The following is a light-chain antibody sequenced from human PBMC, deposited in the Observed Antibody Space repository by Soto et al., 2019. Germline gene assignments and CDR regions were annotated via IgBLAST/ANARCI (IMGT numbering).Light chain of an antibody. CDR3: MKGTHWPRT. CDR2: KVS. J-gene: IGKJ1*01. Sequence: DVVVTQSPLSLPVTLGQPASISCRSSQSLVYTNGNTYLAWCQQRPGQSPRRLSYKVSIRDSGVPDRLSGSGSGPEFTLIISRVEAEDVGVYYCMKGTHWPRTFGQGTKVEIK. V-gene: IGKV2-30*01. CDR1: QSLVYTNGNTY.